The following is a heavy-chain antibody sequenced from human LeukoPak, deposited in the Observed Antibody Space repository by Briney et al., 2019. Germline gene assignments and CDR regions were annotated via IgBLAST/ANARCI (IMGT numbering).Heavy chain of an antibody. V-gene: IGHV1-69*06. CDR1: GGTISSYA. CDR2: IIPIFGTA. D-gene: IGHD6-13*01. CDR3: ARVVGLTGYSSNWYSGYYYYMDV. Sequence: ASVKVSCKASGGTISSYAISWVRQAPGQGLEWMGGIIPIFGTANYAQKFQGRVTITADKSTSTAYMELSSLRSEDTAVYYCARVVGLTGYSSNWYSGYYYYMDVWGKGTTVTVSS. J-gene: IGHJ6*03.